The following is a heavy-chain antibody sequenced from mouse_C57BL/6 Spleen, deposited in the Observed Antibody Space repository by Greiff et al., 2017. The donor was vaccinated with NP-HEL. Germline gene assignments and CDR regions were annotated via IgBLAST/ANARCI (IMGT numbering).Heavy chain of an antibody. CDR3: AREGGLRRGGFDY. J-gene: IGHJ2*01. V-gene: IGHV1-82*01. D-gene: IGHD2-4*01. CDR2: IYPGDGDT. CDR1: GYAFSSSW. Sequence: QVQLQQPGPELVKPGASVKISCKASGYAFSSSWMNWVKQRPGKGLEWIGRIYPGDGDTNYNGKFKGKATLTADKSSSTAYMQLSSLTSEDSAVYFCAREGGLRRGGFDYWGQGTTLTVSS.